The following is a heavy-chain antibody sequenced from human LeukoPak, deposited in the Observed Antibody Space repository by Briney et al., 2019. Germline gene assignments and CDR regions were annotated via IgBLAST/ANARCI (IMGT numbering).Heavy chain of an antibody. CDR3: ARDGCSSTSCYVQNCFDP. J-gene: IGHJ5*02. V-gene: IGHV1-18*01. CDR2: ISAYNGNT. CDR1: GYTFTSYG. Sequence: GASVKVSCKASGYTFTSYGISWVRQAPGQGLEWMGWISAYNGNTNYAQKLQGRVTMTTDTSTSTAYMELRSLRSDDTAVYYCARDGCSSTSCYVQNCFDPWGQGTLVTVSS. D-gene: IGHD2-2*01.